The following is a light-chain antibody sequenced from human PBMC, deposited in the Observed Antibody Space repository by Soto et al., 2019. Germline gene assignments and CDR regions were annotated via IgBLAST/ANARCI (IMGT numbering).Light chain of an antibody. CDR3: SSFTTSLTVV. J-gene: IGLJ2*01. CDR2: EVN. V-gene: IGLV2-14*02. Sequence: QSVLTQPASVSGSPGQSITISCTGTSSDVVNDLLVSWYQQQPGKAPRLIIYEVNHRPSGVSNRFSGSKSGNTASLTITGLQAEDEADYYCSSFTTSLTVVFGGGTKLTVL. CDR1: SSDVVNDLL.